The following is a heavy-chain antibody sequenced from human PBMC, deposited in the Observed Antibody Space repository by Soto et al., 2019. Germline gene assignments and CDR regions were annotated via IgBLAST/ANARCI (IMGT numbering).Heavy chain of an antibody. CDR1: GGSISSYD. Sequence: XTLSLTWTVSGGSISSYDWSWIRQPTEKGLEWIGRIYTSGSTNYNPSLKSRVTMSVDPSKNQFSLKLSSVTAEDTALYYCARDRLFHYDFWSGYYFDYWGQGTLGTVSS. CDR3: ARDRLFHYDFWSGYYFDY. CDR2: IYTSGST. V-gene: IGHV4-4*07. D-gene: IGHD3-3*01. J-gene: IGHJ4*02.